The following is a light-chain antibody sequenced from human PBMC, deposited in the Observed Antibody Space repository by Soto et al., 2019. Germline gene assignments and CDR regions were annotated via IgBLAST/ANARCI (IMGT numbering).Light chain of an antibody. CDR2: AVS. Sequence: EIVLTQSPGTLSLSPGERATLSCRASQSLYNSFLAWYQQKPGQTPRLLINAVSNRATGVPDRFSGSGSGTDFTLTIRSLEPEDCAIYYCQQYGSPPHTFGQGTKVEI. CDR3: QQYGSPPHT. V-gene: IGKV3-20*01. J-gene: IGKJ2*01. CDR1: QSLYNSF.